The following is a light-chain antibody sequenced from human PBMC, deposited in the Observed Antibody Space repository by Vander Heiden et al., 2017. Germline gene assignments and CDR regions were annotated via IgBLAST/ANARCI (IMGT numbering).Light chain of an antibody. CDR1: SSDVGGYNY. CDR2: DVS. CDR3: SSYTSSSSWV. V-gene: IGLV2-14*01. J-gene: IGLJ3*02. Sequence: QSALTLPSSVSGSPGPSITISCTGTSSDVGGYNYVSWYQQHPGKAPKLMIYDVSNRPSGVSNRFSGSKSGNTASLTISGLQAEDEADYYCSSYTSSSSWVFGGGTKLTVL.